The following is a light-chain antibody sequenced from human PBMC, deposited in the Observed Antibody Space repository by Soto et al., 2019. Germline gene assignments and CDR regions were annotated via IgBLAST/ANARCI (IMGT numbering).Light chain of an antibody. J-gene: IGKJ4*01. Sequence: EIVMTQSPVTLSVSPGERVTLSCRASQSVRSNLAWYQHKPGQAPRLLIYGASSRATGIPARFSGSGSGTEFTLTISSLQSEDFGVYYCQQYNNWPPLTFGGGTKVEIK. CDR2: GAS. CDR3: QQYNNWPPLT. CDR1: QSVRSN. V-gene: IGKV3-15*01.